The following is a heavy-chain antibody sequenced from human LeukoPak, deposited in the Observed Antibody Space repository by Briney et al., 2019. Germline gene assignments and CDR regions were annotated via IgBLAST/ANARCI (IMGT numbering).Heavy chain of an antibody. V-gene: IGHV4-34*01. J-gene: IGHJ1*01. D-gene: IGHD2-15*01. CDR1: GGSFSGYY. CDR3: ARRLLGYCSGGSCYSGYFQH. CDR2: INHSGST. Sequence: NTSETLSLTCAVYGGSFSGYYWSWIRQPPGKGLEWIGEINHSGSTNSNPSLKSRVTVSVDTSKNLFSLKLSSVTAADTAVYYCARRLLGYCSGGSCYSGYFQHWGQGTLVTVSS.